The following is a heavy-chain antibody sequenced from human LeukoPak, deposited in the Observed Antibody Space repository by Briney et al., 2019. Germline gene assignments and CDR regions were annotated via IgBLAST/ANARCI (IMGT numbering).Heavy chain of an antibody. Sequence: SETLSLTCTVSGGSISSYYWSWIRQPPGKGLEWIGFIHYSGSTNYNPSLKSRVTISVDTSKNQFSLKLSSVTAADTAVYYCARGIQLWGTYYFDYWGQGTLVTVSS. CDR3: ARGIQLWGTYYFDY. J-gene: IGHJ4*02. D-gene: IGHD5-18*01. CDR1: GGSISSYY. V-gene: IGHV4-59*12. CDR2: IHYSGST.